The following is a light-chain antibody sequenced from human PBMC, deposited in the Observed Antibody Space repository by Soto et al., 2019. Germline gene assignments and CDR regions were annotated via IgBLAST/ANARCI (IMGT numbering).Light chain of an antibody. CDR3: QLYSHWLID. Sequence: EIVMTQSPATLSVSPGERATLSCRASQSVSSNLAWYQQKPGQAPRLLIYDASTRATGIPARFSGSGSGTELTLTLGGMQSKDFAFYSSQLYSHWLIDFGKGTRLEI. CDR1: QSVSSN. CDR2: DAS. J-gene: IGKJ5*01. V-gene: IGKV3-15*01.